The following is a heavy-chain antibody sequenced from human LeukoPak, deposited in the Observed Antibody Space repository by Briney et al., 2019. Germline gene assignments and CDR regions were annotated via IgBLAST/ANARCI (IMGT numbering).Heavy chain of an antibody. CDR2: ISGRGEAI. V-gene: IGHV3-48*01. J-gene: IGHJ3*01. CDR3: ARQVATKGEWAFDV. Sequence: QTGGSLRLSCAASGFTFSNHNMDWVRQAPGKGLEWISYISGRGEAIFYADSVQGRFTISRDNAKNSIYLQMNGLTAEDTAVYYCARQVATKGEWAFDVWGQGTMVTVSS. D-gene: IGHD5-12*01. CDR1: GFTFSNHN.